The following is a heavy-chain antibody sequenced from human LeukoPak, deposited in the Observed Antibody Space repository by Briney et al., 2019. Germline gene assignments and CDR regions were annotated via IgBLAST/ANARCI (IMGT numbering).Heavy chain of an antibody. D-gene: IGHD1-26*01. CDR3: AKDAPTGRDFDY. CDR1: GFIFSSYG. CDR2: IRYDGSNK. J-gene: IGHJ4*02. Sequence: GGSLRLSCAASGFIFSSYGMHWVRQAPGKGLEWVAFIRYDGSNKYYADSVKGRFTFSRDNSKNTLYLQMNSLRAEDTAVYYCAKDAPTGRDFDYWGQGTLVTVSS. V-gene: IGHV3-30*02.